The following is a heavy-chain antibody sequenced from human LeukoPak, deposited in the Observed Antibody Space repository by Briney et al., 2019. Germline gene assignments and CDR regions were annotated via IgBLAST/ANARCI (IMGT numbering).Heavy chain of an antibody. D-gene: IGHD2-2*01. J-gene: IGHJ4*02. Sequence: GGSLRLSCAASGFTFSDYYMSWIRQAPGKGLEWVSYISGSGSTIYYADSVKGRFTISRDNSKNTLYLQMNSLRAEDTAVYYCAKDRGYCSSTSCRKPFDYWGQGTLVTVSS. V-gene: IGHV3-11*04. CDR3: AKDRGYCSSTSCRKPFDY. CDR1: GFTFSDYY. CDR2: ISGSGSTI.